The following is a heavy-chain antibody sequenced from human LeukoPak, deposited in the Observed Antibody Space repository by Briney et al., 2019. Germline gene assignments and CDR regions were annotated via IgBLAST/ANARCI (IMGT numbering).Heavy chain of an antibody. CDR1: GFTFSDHF. CDR3: ARERNSGSYFLGSFDY. CDR2: TRNKANDYTT. V-gene: IGHV3-72*01. D-gene: IGHD1-26*01. Sequence: GGSLRLSCAASGFTFSDHFMDWVRPAPGKGLEWVGRTRNKANDYTTEYAASVRGRFTISRDDSRNSLYLQMNSLQTEDTAVYYCARERNSGSYFLGSFDYWGQGTLVTVSS. J-gene: IGHJ4*02.